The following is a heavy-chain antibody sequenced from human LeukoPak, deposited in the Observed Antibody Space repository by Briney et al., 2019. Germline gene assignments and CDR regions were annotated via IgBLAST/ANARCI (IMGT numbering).Heavy chain of an antibody. Sequence: GGSLRLSCAASGFTFSSYGMHWVRQAPGEGLEWVAVISYDGNNKYYADSVKGRFTISRDNSKNTLYLQMNSLRAEDTAVYYCAKVISGSYYYWGQGTLVTVSS. CDR2: ISYDGNNK. D-gene: IGHD1-26*01. CDR1: GFTFSSYG. V-gene: IGHV3-30*18. CDR3: AKVISGSYYY. J-gene: IGHJ4*02.